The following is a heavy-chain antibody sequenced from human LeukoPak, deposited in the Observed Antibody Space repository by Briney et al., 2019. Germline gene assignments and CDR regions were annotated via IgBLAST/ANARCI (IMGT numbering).Heavy chain of an antibody. CDR3: ARHRHCSGGICYVYFDY. Sequence: SETLSLTCTVSGGSITSSSYYWGWIRQPPGKGLEWIGSVYYSGSANYNPSPKSRVTIPVDTSKNHFSLKLNSVTAADTAVYYCARHRHCSGGICYVYFDYWGQGTLVTVSS. J-gene: IGHJ4*02. V-gene: IGHV4-39*01. D-gene: IGHD2-15*01. CDR2: VYYSGSA. CDR1: GGSITSSSYY.